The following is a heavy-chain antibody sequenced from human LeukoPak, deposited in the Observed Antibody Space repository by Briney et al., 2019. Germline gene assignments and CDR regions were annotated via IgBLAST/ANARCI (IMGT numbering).Heavy chain of an antibody. CDR2: ISSSGSTI. CDR1: GFTFSSYE. D-gene: IGHD3-10*02. J-gene: IGHJ6*04. Sequence: GGSLRLSCAASGFTFSSYEMNWVRQAPGKGLEWVSYISSSGSTIYYADSVKGRFAISRDNAKNSLYLQMNSLRAEDTAVYYCAELGITMIGGAWGKGTTVTISS. V-gene: IGHV3-48*03. CDR3: AELGITMIGGA.